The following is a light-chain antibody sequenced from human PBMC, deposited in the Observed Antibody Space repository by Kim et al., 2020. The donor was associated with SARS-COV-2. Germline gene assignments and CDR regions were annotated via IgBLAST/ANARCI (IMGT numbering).Light chain of an antibody. V-gene: IGKV1-12*01. J-gene: IGKJ2*03. Sequence: SAYIGHTVTNTCLASQTISTALAWYQQRPGKAPNLLVFSASRLKSGVPSRFSGRRPETDFTLTNSSLQPEDFATYYCERANSFPYSFGQGTKLEI. CDR1: QTISTA. CDR2: SAS. CDR3: ERANSFPYS.